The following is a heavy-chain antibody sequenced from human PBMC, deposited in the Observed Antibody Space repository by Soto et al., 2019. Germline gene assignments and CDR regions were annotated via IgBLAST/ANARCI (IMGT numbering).Heavy chain of an antibody. Sequence: GASVKVSCKVSGGTFKTYAISWVRQAPGQGLEWMGGVIPIFGTANYAQMFQGRVTITADESTSTAYMELSSLRFDDTAVYYCARDREVTGAYYYGLDVWGQGXTVTVSS. V-gene: IGHV1-69*13. J-gene: IGHJ6*02. CDR2: VIPIFGTA. CDR1: GGTFKTYA. D-gene: IGHD3-9*01. CDR3: ARDREVTGAYYYGLDV.